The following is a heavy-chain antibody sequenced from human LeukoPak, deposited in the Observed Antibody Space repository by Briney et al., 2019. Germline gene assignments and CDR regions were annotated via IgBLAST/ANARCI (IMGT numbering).Heavy chain of an antibody. D-gene: IGHD3-3*01. CDR2: INHSATT. CDR1: GFTFSSYA. J-gene: IGHJ6*02. CDR3: ARGRKTIFGVARTYYYYGMDV. Sequence: GSLRLSCAASGFTFSSYAMSWVRQPPGKGLEWIGEINHSATTNYNPSLKSRVTISVDTSKNQFSLKLSSVTAADTAVYYCARGRKTIFGVARTYYYYGMDVWGQGTTVTVSS. V-gene: IGHV4-34*01.